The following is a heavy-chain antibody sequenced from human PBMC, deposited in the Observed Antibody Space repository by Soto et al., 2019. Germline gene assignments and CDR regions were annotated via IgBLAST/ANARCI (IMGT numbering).Heavy chain of an antibody. CDR1: GGSFSSYY. Sequence: PSETLSLICTVSGGSFSSYYWSWIRQPPGKGLEWIGYVYYSGSTSYNPSLETGVTISVDTSKNQFSLKLTSVTPADTAIYYCARVKRSTSRLDPWGQGTLVTVSS. D-gene: IGHD1-26*01. J-gene: IGHJ5*02. CDR2: VYYSGST. V-gene: IGHV4-59*01. CDR3: ARVKRSTSRLDP.